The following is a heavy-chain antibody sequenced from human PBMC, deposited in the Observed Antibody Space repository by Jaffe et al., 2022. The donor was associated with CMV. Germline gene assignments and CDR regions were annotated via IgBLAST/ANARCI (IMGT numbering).Heavy chain of an antibody. Sequence: EVQLVETGGGLIQPGGSLRLSCAASGFTVSSNYMSWVRQAPGKGLEWVSVIYSGGSTYYADSVKGRFTISRDNSKNTLYLQMNSLRAEDTAVYYCARDVPAAMNNYYYYYMDVWGKGTTVTVSS. CDR2: IYSGGST. V-gene: IGHV3-53*02. J-gene: IGHJ6*03. CDR3: ARDVPAAMNNYYYYYMDV. CDR1: GFTVSSNY. D-gene: IGHD2-2*01.